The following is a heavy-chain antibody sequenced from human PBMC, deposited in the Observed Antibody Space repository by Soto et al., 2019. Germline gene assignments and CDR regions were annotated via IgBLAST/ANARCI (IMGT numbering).Heavy chain of an antibody. V-gene: IGHV1-18*01. CDR1: GYTFTSYG. J-gene: IGHJ5*02. CDR3: ARDDCSGGSCYGWFDP. CDR2: ISAYNGNT. D-gene: IGHD2-15*01. Sequence: ASVKVSCKASGYTFTSYGISWVRQAPGQGLEWMGWISAYNGNTNYAQKLQGRVTMTTDTSTSTAYMELRSLRSDDTAVYYCARDDCSGGSCYGWFDPWGQGTLVTVSS.